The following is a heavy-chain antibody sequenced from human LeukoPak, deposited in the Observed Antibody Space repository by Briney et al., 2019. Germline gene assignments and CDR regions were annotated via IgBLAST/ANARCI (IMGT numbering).Heavy chain of an antibody. J-gene: IGHJ6*02. CDR1: GYTFTSYG. CDR3: ARDPPRITIFGVVPLHRMDV. D-gene: IGHD3-3*01. V-gene: IGHV1-18*01. Sequence: VSVKVSCKASGYTFTSYGISWVRQAPGQGLEWMGWISAYNGNTNYAQKLQGRVTMTTDTSTSTAYMELRSLRSDDTAVYYCARDPPRITIFGVVPLHRMDVWGQGTTVTVSS. CDR2: ISAYNGNT.